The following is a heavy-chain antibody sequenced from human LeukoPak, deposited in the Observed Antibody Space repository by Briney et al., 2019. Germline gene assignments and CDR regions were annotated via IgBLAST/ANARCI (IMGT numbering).Heavy chain of an antibody. Sequence: SETLSLTCTVSGGSISSSSYYWGWIRQPPGKGLEWIGSIYYSGSTYYNPSPKSRVTISVDTSKNQFSLKLSSVTAADTAVYYCARNGPGSYHPGYWGQGTLVTASS. V-gene: IGHV4-39*07. CDR3: ARNGPGSYHPGY. CDR1: GGSISSSSYY. D-gene: IGHD1-26*01. J-gene: IGHJ4*02. CDR2: IYYSGST.